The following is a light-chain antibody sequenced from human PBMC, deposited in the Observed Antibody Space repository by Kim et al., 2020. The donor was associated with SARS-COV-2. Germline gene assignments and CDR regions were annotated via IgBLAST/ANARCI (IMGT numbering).Light chain of an antibody. J-gene: IGLJ3*02. CDR2: DVS. Sequence: SITISCTGTSSDVGGYNYVSWYQQHPGKAPKLMIYDVSNRPSGVSNRFSGSKSGNTASLTISGLQAEDEADYYCSSYTSSSTPRVFGGGTQLTVL. CDR3: SSYTSSSTPRV. CDR1: SSDVGGYNY. V-gene: IGLV2-14*03.